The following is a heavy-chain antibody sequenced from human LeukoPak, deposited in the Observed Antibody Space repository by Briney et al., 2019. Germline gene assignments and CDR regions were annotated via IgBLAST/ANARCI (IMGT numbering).Heavy chain of an antibody. CDR2: ISYDGSNK. D-gene: IGHD3-10*01. J-gene: IGHJ6*03. V-gene: IGHV3-30*04. Sequence: GGSLRLSCAASGFTFSSYAMHWVRQAPGKGLEWVAVISYDGSNKYYADSVKGRFTISGDNSKNTLSLQMNSLRPEDTAVYYCTRAGGLVRGVHYYYYMDVWGKGTTVTISS. CDR1: GFTFSSYA. CDR3: TRAGGLVRGVHYYYYMDV.